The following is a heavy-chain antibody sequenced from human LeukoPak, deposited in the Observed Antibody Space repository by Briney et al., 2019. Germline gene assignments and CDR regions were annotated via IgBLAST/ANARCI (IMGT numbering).Heavy chain of an antibody. J-gene: IGHJ5*02. CDR3: ARDSDYGDGFDP. CDR1: GYTFTGYY. CDR2: INPNSGGT. Sequence: GASVKVSCKASGYTFTGYYMHWVRQAPGQGLEWMGWINPNSGGTNYAQKFQGRVTMTRDTSISTAYMELSRPRSDDTAVYYCARDSDYGDGFDPWGQGTLVTVSS. D-gene: IGHD4-17*01. V-gene: IGHV1-2*02.